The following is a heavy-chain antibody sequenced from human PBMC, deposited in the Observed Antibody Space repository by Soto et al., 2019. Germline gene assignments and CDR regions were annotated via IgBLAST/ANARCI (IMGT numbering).Heavy chain of an antibody. CDR1: GFTFSSYW. V-gene: IGHV3-74*01. Sequence: EVQLVESGGGLVQSGGSLRLSCAASGFTFSSYWMHWVRQAPGKGLVWVSRIKGDGISTNYADSVKGRFTISRDNAEDTVFLQMNGLSADDTAVYYCARGAMGNYYNDYWGQGTLVTVS. D-gene: IGHD3-10*01. CDR2: IKGDGIST. CDR3: ARGAMGNYYNDY. J-gene: IGHJ4*02.